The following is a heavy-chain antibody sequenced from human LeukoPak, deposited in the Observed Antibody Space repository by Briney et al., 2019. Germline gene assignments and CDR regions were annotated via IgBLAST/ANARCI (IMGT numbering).Heavy chain of an antibody. CDR1: GFTFSSHR. Sequence: PGGSLRLSCAASGFTFSSHRMHWVRQAPGKGLVCVARIKSDGTYRDYGDSVRGRFTISRDNAKDTLYLQMNSLRAEDTAVYYCVRDDRSYGVDYWGQGTPVTVSS. CDR2: IKSDGTYR. V-gene: IGHV3-74*01. CDR3: VRDDRSYGVDY. D-gene: IGHD4-17*01. J-gene: IGHJ4*02.